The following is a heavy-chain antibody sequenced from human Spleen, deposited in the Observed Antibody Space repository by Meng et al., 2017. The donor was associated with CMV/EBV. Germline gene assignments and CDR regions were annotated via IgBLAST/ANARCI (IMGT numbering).Heavy chain of an antibody. J-gene: IGHJ6*02. CDR3: ARVIYSSSWYDLDYYYYGMDV. D-gene: IGHD6-13*01. CDR1: GFTFSSYS. V-gene: IGHV3-21*05. Sequence: LSLTCAASGFTFSSYSMNWVRQAPGKGLEWVSYISSSSSYIYYADSVKGRFTISRDNAKNSLYLQMNSLRAEDTAVYYCARVIYSSSWYDLDYYYYGMDVWGQGTTVTVSS. CDR2: ISSSSSYI.